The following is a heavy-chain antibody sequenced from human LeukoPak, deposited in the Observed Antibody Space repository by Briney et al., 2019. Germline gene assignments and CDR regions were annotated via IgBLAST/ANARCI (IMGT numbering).Heavy chain of an antibody. CDR2: ISYDGSNK. V-gene: IGHV3-30*01. Sequence: GGSLRLSCAASGFTFSSYAMHWVRQAPGKGLEWVAVISYDGSNKYYADSVKGRFTISRDNSKNTLYLQMNSLRAEDTAVYYCARDRGRNSGYYYYMDVWGKGTTVPVSS. D-gene: IGHD4-23*01. CDR3: ARDRGRNSGYYYYMDV. J-gene: IGHJ6*03. CDR1: GFTFSSYA.